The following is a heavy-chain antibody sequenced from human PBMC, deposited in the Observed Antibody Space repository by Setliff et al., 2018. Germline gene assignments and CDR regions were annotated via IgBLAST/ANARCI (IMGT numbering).Heavy chain of an antibody. CDR2: IYTSWST. Sequence: SETLSLTCTVSGDSISSRRNYWGWFRQPAGKELEWIGQIYTSWSTNYTPSLKSRVIISVDTSKNQFSLNLRSVTAADTAVYYCARGGTFRYFDYWGQGTPVTVSS. J-gene: IGHJ4*02. CDR3: ARGGTFRYFDY. V-gene: IGHV4-61*09. D-gene: IGHD5-12*01. CDR1: GDSISSRRNY.